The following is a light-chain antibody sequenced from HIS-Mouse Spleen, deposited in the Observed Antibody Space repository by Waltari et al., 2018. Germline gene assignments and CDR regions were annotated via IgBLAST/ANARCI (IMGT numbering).Light chain of an antibody. J-gene: IGLJ3*02. CDR1: SSNIGSNY. CDR3: AAWDDSLSGPV. CDR2: RNK. V-gene: IGLV1-47*01. Sequence: QSVLTQPPSASGTPGQRVTISCSGSSSNIGSNYVYWYQQLPGTAPKLLIYRNKQRPSGVPDPFSGSKAGTSASLAISVLRSEDEADYYCAAWDDSLSGPVFGGGTKLTVL.